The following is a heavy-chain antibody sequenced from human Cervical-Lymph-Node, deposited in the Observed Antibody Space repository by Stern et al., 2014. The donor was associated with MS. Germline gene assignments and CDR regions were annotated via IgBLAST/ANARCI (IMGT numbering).Heavy chain of an antibody. D-gene: IGHD5-24*01. Sequence: EVQLVQSGAEVKKPGESLRISCEVSGYKFTNNWIGWGRQMPGKGLEWMGILYHGDSETRYSPSFQGQVTILVDKSNTTAYLQWSSLKASDTALYYCARRGHGYMGIDYWGQGTPVTVSS. V-gene: IGHV5-51*03. J-gene: IGHJ4*02. CDR3: ARRGHGYMGIDY. CDR1: GYKFTNNW. CDR2: LYHGDSET.